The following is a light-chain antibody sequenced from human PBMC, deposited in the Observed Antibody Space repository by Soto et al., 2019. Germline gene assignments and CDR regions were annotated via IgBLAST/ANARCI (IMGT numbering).Light chain of an antibody. J-gene: IGKJ2*01. CDR2: GAS. CDR1: QSVNSNY. CDR3: HQYGLLPRHP. Sequence: EIVLTQSPDTLSLSPEESATLSCRGSQSVNSNYLAWYQQKPGQAPRLLIFGASSRATGVPNRFSGSGSGTDSTLTINSLEPEDFAVYYCHQYGLLPRHPFGQGTKLEIK. V-gene: IGKV3-20*01.